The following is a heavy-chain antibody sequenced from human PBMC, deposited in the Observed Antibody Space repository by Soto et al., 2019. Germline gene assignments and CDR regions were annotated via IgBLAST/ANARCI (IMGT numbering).Heavy chain of an antibody. CDR1: GFTFSSYD. V-gene: IGHV3-13*01. D-gene: IGHD5-12*01. CDR3: AGVGWLIHGGAFDI. J-gene: IGHJ3*02. CDR2: IGTAGDT. Sequence: GGSLRLSCAASGFTFSSYDMHWVRQATGKGLEWVSAIGTAGDTYYPGSVKGRFTISRENAKNSLYLQMNSLRAGDTAVYYCAGVGWLIHGGAFDIWGQGTMVTVSS.